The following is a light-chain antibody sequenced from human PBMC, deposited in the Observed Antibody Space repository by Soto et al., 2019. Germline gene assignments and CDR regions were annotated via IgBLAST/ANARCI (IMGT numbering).Light chain of an antibody. CDR2: EVG. CDR1: SSDVGGYNY. Sequence: QSVLTQPASVSGSPGQSNTISCTGTSSDVGGYNYVSWYQQHPGKAPKLMIYEVGHRPSGVSNRFSGSKSGNTASLTISGLQAEDEADYYCSSYTSTFTVVFGGGTKVTVL. V-gene: IGLV2-14*01. J-gene: IGLJ3*02. CDR3: SSYTSTFTVV.